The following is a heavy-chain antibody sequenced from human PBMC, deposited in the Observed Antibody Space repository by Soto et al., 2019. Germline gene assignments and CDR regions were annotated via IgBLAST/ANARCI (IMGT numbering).Heavy chain of an antibody. V-gene: IGHV4-59*01. D-gene: IGHD1-26*01. CDR2: IYYSGST. J-gene: IGHJ6*02. CDR1: GGSISSYY. CDR3: ARASPQSGSYATDV. Sequence: SETLSLTCTVSGGSISSYYWSWIRQPPGKGLEWIGYIYYSGSTNYNPSLKSRVTISVDTSKNQFSLKLSSVTAADTAVYYCARASPQSGSYATDVWGQGTTVTVSS.